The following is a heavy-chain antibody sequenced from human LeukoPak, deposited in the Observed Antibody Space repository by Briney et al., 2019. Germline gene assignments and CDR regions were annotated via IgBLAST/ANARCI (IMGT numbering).Heavy chain of an antibody. J-gene: IGHJ4*02. V-gene: IGHV3-23*01. CDR2: ISGSGGST. D-gene: IGHD4-17*01. Sequence: GGSLRLSCAASGFTFTYAWMSWVRQAPGKGLEWVSAISGSGGSTYYADSVKGRFTISRDNSKNTLYLQMNSLRAEDTAVYYCAREGRGGDYRIFDYWGQGTLVTVSS. CDR1: GFTFTYAW. CDR3: AREGRGGDYRIFDY.